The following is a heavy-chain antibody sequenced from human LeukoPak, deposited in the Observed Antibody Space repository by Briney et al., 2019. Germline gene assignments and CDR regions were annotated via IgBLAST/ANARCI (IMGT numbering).Heavy chain of an antibody. J-gene: IGHJ4*02. Sequence: PSETLSLTCTVSSGSISTSNYYWGWVRQPPGKALEWIGNIFYSGSTYYSPSLKSRVTISLDTSRNQFSLKLNSVTAADTAVYYCARSKATSYYYGSGSPIKSFDYWGQGTLVTVSS. CDR1: SGSISTSNYY. D-gene: IGHD3-10*01. CDR2: IFYSGST. V-gene: IGHV4-39*07. CDR3: ARSKATSYYYGSGSPIKSFDY.